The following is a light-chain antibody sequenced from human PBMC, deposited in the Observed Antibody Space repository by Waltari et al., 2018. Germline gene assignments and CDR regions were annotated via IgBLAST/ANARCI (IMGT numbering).Light chain of an antibody. CDR2: EVS. Sequence: QCARTHPAPVSGSLGQPFPSPSLGTGTDFGGFTYSSWSHHHPGKAPKPMIFEVSNRPSGVSNRFSGAKSGNTASLTISGLQAEDEADYYCSSYTSSSTSDVVFGGGTKLTVL. CDR3: SSYTSSSTSDVV. CDR1: GTDFGGFTY. J-gene: IGLJ2*01. V-gene: IGLV2-14*01.